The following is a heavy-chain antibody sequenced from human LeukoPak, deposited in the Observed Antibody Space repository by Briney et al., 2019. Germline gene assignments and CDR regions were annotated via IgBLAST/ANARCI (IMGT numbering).Heavy chain of an antibody. Sequence: PSETLSLTCTVSGGSISSGGYYWSWVRQAPGKGLEWVANIKQDGSEKYYVDSVKGRFTISRDNAKNSLYLQMNSLRAEDTAVYYCARENSEGGYSYGNTNFDYWGQGTLVTVSS. D-gene: IGHD5-18*01. CDR2: IKQDGSEK. CDR1: GGSISSGGYY. J-gene: IGHJ4*02. V-gene: IGHV3-7*05. CDR3: ARENSEGGYSYGNTNFDY.